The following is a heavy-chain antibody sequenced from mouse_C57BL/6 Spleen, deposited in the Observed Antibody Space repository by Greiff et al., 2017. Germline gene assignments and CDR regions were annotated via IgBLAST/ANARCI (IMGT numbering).Heavy chain of an antibody. J-gene: IGHJ3*01. CDR3: ARLGGNSAY. V-gene: IGHV1-61*01. CDR1: GYPFTSYW. CDR2: IYPSDSET. D-gene: IGHD2-1*01. Sequence: QVQLQQPGAELVRPGSSVKLSCKASGYPFTSYWMAWVKQRPGQGLEWIGNIYPSDSETHYNQKFKDKATLTVDKSSITAYMQLSSLTSEDSAVYYCARLGGNSAYWGQGTLVTVSA.